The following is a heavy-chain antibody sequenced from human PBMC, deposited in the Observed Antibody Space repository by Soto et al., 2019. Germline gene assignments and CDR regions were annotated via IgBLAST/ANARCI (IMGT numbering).Heavy chain of an antibody. CDR1: GFTFSSYG. CDR2: IWYDGNNK. V-gene: IGHV3-33*01. J-gene: IGHJ4*02. CDR3: ARGIPYIFDY. Sequence: PGGSLRLSCAASGFTFSSYGMHWVRQAPGKGLEWVAVIWYDGNNKYYADSVKGRFTISRDNSNNTLYVQMTSLRAEDTAVYDCARGIPYIFDYWGQGTLVTV.